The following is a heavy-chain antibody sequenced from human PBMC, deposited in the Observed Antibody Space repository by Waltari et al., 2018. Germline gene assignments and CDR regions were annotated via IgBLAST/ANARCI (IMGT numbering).Heavy chain of an antibody. J-gene: IGHJ6*02. CDR2: INWNSRDV. Sequence: EVYLVESGGGLVQPGGSLRLSCAASGFTFDEYAMYWVRQVPGKGLEWVSGINWNSRDVGDADSVMGRFTISRDNAKNALYLEMNGLRSEDTALYYCAKDFSDTSFGYYGMDVWGQGTTVTVSS. CDR3: AKDFSDTSFGYYGMDV. V-gene: IGHV3-9*01. D-gene: IGHD2-2*01. CDR1: GFTFDEYA.